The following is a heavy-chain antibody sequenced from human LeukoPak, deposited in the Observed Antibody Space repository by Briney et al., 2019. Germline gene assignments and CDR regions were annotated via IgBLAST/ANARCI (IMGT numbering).Heavy chain of an antibody. CDR2: IYYSGST. Sequence: PSETLSLTCTVSGGSISSYYWSWIRQPPGKGLGWIGYIYYSGSTNYNPSLKSRVTISVDTSKSQFSLKLSSVTAADTVVYYCARGGNCSGGSCYSDRGWFDPWGQGTLVTVSS. D-gene: IGHD2-15*01. CDR1: GGSISSYY. J-gene: IGHJ5*02. CDR3: ARGGNCSGGSCYSDRGWFDP. V-gene: IGHV4-59*01.